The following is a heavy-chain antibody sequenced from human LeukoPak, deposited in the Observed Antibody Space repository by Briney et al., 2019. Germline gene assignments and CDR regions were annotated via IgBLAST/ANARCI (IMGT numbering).Heavy chain of an antibody. CDR2: TYYWSKWYN. Sequence: SQTLSLTCAISGDSVLSNSSTWNCIRQSPSRGLEWLGRTYYWSKWYNDYAPSLKSRLTIDRDTSKNHFSLQLSSVTPEDTAIYFCVRERLTPRLGGDAYFYMDVWGKGTTVTVS. J-gene: IGHJ6*03. D-gene: IGHD4-17*01. V-gene: IGHV6-1*01. CDR1: GDSVLSNSST. CDR3: VRERLTPRLGGDAYFYMDV.